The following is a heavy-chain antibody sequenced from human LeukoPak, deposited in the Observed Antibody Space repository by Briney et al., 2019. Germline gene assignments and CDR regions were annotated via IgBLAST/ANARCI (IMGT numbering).Heavy chain of an antibody. V-gene: IGHV3-48*03. D-gene: IGHD3-9*01. CDR3: ARVQTGYYDLLVDL. CDR1: GFTFSSYE. J-gene: IGHJ1*01. CDR2: ISSSGSTI. Sequence: RGSPRLSCAASGFTFSSYEMNWVRQAPGKGLEWVSYISSSGSTIYYADSVKGRFTISRDNAKNSLYLQMNSLRAEDTAVYYCARVQTGYYDLLVDLWGQDTRVTVSS.